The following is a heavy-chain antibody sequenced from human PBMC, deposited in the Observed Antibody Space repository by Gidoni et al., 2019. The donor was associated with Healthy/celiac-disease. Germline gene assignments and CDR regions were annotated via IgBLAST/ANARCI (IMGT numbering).Heavy chain of an antibody. D-gene: IGHD6-13*01. J-gene: IGHJ4*02. CDR2: SSWNSGSI. CDR1: GFTFDDYA. CDR3: VKGVEAGEIDY. Sequence: EVQLVESGGGLVQHGRSLRLSCSASGFTFDDYAMHWVRQAPGKGLEWVSGSSWNSGSIGYADSVKGRFTISRDNAKNSLYLQMNSLRAEDTALYYCVKGVEAGEIDYWGQGTLVTVSS. V-gene: IGHV3-9*01.